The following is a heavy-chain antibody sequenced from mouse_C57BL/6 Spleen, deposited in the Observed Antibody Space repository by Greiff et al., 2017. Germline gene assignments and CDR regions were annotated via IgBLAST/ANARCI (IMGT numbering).Heavy chain of an antibody. CDR3: ARWGRTGAGYYACDY. CDR1: GYTFSSSG. CDR2: IYPRSGNT. J-gene: IGHJ4*01. D-gene: IGHD4-1*01. Sequence: QVQLQQSGPELARPWASVKLSCKASGYTFSSSGISWVKQRPGQGLERIGEIYPRSGNTYYNEKFKGKATPTADKSSSTACMELRSLTSENSEVYLCARWGRTGAGYYACDYWGQGTSVTVSS. V-gene: IGHV1-81*01.